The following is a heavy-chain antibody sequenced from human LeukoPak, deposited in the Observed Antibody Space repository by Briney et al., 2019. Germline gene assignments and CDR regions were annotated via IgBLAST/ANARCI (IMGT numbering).Heavy chain of an antibody. CDR1: GFPFNSFW. CDR3: ARGGVNPVDH. V-gene: IGHV3-74*01. D-gene: IGHD1-14*01. J-gene: IGHJ4*02. CDR2: MNEYSTTI. Sequence: GGSLRLSCAASGFPFNSFWMHWVRQAPGKGLVWVSDMNEYSTTIRYANSVKGRFTISRDNAKSILYLQMNNLRAEDTAMYFCARGGVNPVDHWGQGTLVTVSS.